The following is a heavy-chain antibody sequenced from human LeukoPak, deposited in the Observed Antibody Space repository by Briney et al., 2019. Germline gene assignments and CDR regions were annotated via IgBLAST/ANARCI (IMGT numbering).Heavy chain of an antibody. Sequence: GGSLRLSCAASGFTFSSYAMSWVRQAPGKGLEWVSAISGSGGSTYYADSVKGRFTISRDNSKNTLYLQMNSLRAEDTAVYYCATEYNYYYGSGSYSTFDYWGQGTLVTVSS. CDR1: GFTFSSYA. CDR2: ISGSGGST. CDR3: ATEYNYYYGSGSYSTFDY. V-gene: IGHV3-23*01. D-gene: IGHD3-10*01. J-gene: IGHJ4*02.